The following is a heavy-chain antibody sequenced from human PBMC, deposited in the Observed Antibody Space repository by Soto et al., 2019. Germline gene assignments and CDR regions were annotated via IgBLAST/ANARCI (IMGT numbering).Heavy chain of an antibody. CDR2: ISSSSSTI. CDR3: AIPYGSGSYYDH. Sequence: EVQLVESGGGLVQPGGSLRLSCAASGFTFSSYSMNWVRQAPGKGLEWVSYISSSSSTIYYADSVKGRFTISRDNAKNPLYLQMNSLRDEDTAVYYCAIPYGSGSYYDHWGQGTLVTVSS. J-gene: IGHJ4*02. CDR1: GFTFSSYS. D-gene: IGHD3-10*01. V-gene: IGHV3-48*02.